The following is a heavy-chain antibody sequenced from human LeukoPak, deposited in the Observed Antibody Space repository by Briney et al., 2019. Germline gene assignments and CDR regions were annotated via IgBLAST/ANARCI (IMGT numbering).Heavy chain of an antibody. J-gene: IGHJ4*02. CDR3: AQVKYYYDSSGYQPAAFDY. CDR2: IYWNDDK. D-gene: IGHD3-22*01. Sequence: SGPTLVNPTQTLTLTCTFSGFSLSTSGVGVGWIRQPPGKALEWLALIYWNDDKRYSPSLKSRLTITKDTSKNQVVLTMTNMDPVDTATYYCAQVKYYYDSSGYQPAAFDYWGQGTLVTVSS. CDR1: GFSLSTSGVG. V-gene: IGHV2-5*01.